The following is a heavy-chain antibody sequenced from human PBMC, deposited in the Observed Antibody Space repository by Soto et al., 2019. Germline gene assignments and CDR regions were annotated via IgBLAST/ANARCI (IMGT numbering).Heavy chain of an antibody. CDR1: GFSLSTSGMC. CDR3: ARTYYPLVAAAGTHFDY. CDR2: IDWDDDK. Sequence: SGPTLVNPTQTLTLTCTFSGFSLSTSGMCVSWIRQPPGKALEWLALIDWDDDKYYSTSLKTRLTISKDTSKNQVVLTMTSMDPVDTATYYCARTYYPLVAAAGTHFDYWGQGTLVTVSS. D-gene: IGHD6-13*01. V-gene: IGHV2-70*01. J-gene: IGHJ4*02.